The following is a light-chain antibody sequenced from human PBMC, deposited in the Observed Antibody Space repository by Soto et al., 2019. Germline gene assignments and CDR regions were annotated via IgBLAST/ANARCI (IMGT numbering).Light chain of an antibody. CDR1: QNIKSR. J-gene: IGKJ2*02. CDR3: QEYDGHCT. Sequence: DIQMTQSPSTLSASVGDRVSITCRTSQNIKSRLAWYQQKPGKAPKLLIYMASSLQSGVPSRFSGSGSGTEFTLTINSLQPDDFATYFWQEYDGHCTFGQGTKLEMK. V-gene: IGKV1-5*03. CDR2: MAS.